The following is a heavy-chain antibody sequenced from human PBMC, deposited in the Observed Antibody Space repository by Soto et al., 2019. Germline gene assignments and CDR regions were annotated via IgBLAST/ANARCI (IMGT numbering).Heavy chain of an antibody. Sequence: PSETLSLTCTVSGGSISSYYWSWIRQPPGKGLEWIGYIYYSGSTNYNPSLKSRVTISVDTSKNQFSLKLSSVTAADTAVYYCASHFHRGTGYYRDYWGQGTLVTVSS. J-gene: IGHJ4*02. CDR3: ASHFHRGTGYYRDY. D-gene: IGHD3-9*01. CDR2: IYYSGST. V-gene: IGHV4-59*01. CDR1: GGSISSYY.